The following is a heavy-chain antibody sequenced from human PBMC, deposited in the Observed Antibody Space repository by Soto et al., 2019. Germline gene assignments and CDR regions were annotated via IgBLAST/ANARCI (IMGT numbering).Heavy chain of an antibody. V-gene: IGHV3-7*02. CDR3: VRGSGWLFDY. CDR1: GFTFSDNW. CDR2: IKPDGSNK. D-gene: IGHD6-19*01. Sequence: EVQLVESEGGLVQPGGSLRLSCAASGFTFSDNWMTWVRQTPGKGLEWVANIKPDGSNKYHGDSVKGRFTISRDNAKNSLYLQMNSLRAEDTAVCYCVRGSGWLFDYWGQGTLVTVSS. J-gene: IGHJ4*02.